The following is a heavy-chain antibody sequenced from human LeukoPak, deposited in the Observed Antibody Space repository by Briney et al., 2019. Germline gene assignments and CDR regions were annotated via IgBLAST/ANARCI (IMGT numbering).Heavy chain of an antibody. J-gene: IGHJ4*02. CDR2: IFSTGAT. V-gene: IGHV4-59*11. Sequence: PSETLSLTCTVSGGSISGHYWTWIRLPPGKGLELIGHIFSTGATHNNPSLRSRVTMSIDTSKNQFSLKLSSVNVADTAVYYCARFSTRFDSGCSEASCYVHYWGQGTQVTVSS. D-gene: IGHD2-2*01. CDR1: GGSISGHY. CDR3: ARFSTRFDSGCSEASCYVHY.